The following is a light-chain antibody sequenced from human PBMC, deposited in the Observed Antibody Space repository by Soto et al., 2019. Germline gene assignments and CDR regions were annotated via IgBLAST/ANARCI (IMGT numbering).Light chain of an antibody. Sequence: DIQMTQSPSSVSASVGDRVTITCRASQAIDSWLAWYQQKPGEAPKLLIFTGSLLHSGVPPRFSGSGSGTDFPLTISSLQPEDFATYYCQQTLSFPPTFGQGTKVDIK. CDR2: TGS. J-gene: IGKJ1*01. CDR1: QAIDSW. V-gene: IGKV1-12*01. CDR3: QQTLSFPPT.